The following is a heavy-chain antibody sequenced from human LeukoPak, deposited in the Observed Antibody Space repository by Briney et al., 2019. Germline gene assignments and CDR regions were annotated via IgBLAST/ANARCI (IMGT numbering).Heavy chain of an antibody. CDR2: ISSSSSTI. CDR3: ARKKESKYYYYYMDV. Sequence: PGGSLRLSXAASGFTFSSYSMNWVRQAPGKGLEWVSYISSSSSTIYYADSVKGRFTISRDNAKNSLYLQMNSLRAEDTAVYYCARKKESKYYYYYMDVWGKGTTVTVSS. V-gene: IGHV3-48*01. CDR1: GFTFSSYS. J-gene: IGHJ6*03.